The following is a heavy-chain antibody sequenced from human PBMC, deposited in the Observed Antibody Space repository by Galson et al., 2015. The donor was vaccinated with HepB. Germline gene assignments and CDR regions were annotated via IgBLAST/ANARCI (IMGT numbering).Heavy chain of an antibody. J-gene: IGHJ4*02. CDR3: ARVHSSGWYDAGY. D-gene: IGHD6-19*01. CDR2: ISYDGSSK. CDR1: GFTFSSYA. V-gene: IGHV3-30*04. Sequence: SLRLSCAASGFTFSSYAMHWVRQAPGKGLEWVAIISYDGSSKYYADSVKGRFTISRDNSKNTLYLQMNSLRAEDTAVYYCARVHSSGWYDAGYWGQGTLVTVSS.